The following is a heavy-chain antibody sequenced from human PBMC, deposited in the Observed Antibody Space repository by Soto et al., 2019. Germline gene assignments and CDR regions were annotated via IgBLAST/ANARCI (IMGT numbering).Heavy chain of an antibody. CDR1: GFTFSSYA. CDR3: ASKWELLTDWFDP. D-gene: IGHD1-26*01. J-gene: IGHJ5*02. Sequence: GGSLRLSCAASGFTFSSYAMHWVRQAPGKGLEWVAVISYDGSNKYYADSVKGRFTISRDNSKNTLYLQMNSLRAEDTAVYYCASKWELLTDWFDPWGQGTLVTVSS. CDR2: ISYDGSNK. V-gene: IGHV3-30-3*01.